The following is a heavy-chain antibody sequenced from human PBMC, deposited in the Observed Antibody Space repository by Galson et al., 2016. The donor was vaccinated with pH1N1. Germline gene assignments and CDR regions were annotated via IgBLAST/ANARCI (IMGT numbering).Heavy chain of an antibody. CDR1: GDSITSGYY. D-gene: IGHD1-1*01. V-gene: IGHV4-38-2*01. Sequence: ETLSLTCAVSGDSITSGYYWGWIRQAPGRGLEWIGSFYDSGSTTYYKSSLKSRVAISVDTSKNQFSLRLSSMAAADTAVYYCAKMARTSGPDSEYYFDFWGQGMLVTVSS. CDR3: AKMARTSGPDSEYYFDF. CDR2: FYDSGSTT. J-gene: IGHJ4*02.